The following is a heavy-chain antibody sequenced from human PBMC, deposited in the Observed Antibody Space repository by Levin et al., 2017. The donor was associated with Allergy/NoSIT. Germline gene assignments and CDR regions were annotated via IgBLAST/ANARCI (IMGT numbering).Heavy chain of an antibody. Sequence: GGSLRLSCAASGFTFSSYGMHWVRQAPGKGLEWVAVISYDGSNKYYADSVKGRFTISRDNSKNTLYLQMNSLRAEDTAVYYCAKGEYFDCSGGSCYDLDYWGQGTLVTVSS. D-gene: IGHD2-15*01. J-gene: IGHJ4*02. CDR3: AKGEYFDCSGGSCYDLDY. V-gene: IGHV3-30*18. CDR1: GFTFSSYG. CDR2: ISYDGSNK.